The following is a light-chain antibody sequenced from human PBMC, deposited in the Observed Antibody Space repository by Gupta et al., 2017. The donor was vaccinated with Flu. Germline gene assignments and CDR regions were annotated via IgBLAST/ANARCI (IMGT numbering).Light chain of an antibody. CDR2: GAS. J-gene: IGKJ3*01. CDR1: QSVSSSY. Sequence: ASLLFSPVERAATTSRPSQSVSSSYLAWYQQKPGKAPRLLIYGASRRASGIPDRFSGSGSGTDFTLTISRLEPEDIAVYHCQQYGSERFTFGHGTKVDIK. CDR3: QQYGSERFT. V-gene: IGKV3-20*01.